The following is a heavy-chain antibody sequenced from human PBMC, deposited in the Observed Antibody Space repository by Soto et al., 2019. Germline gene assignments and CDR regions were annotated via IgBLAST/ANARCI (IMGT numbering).Heavy chain of an antibody. CDR3: ANVNWNFVGYYGMDV. V-gene: IGHV3-30*18. J-gene: IGHJ6*02. D-gene: IGHD1-7*01. Sequence: PGGTLILSCAASGFTFSSYGMHWVRQAPGKGLEWVAVISYDGSNKYYADSVKGRFTISRDNSKNTLFLQMNSLRAEDTAVYYCANVNWNFVGYYGMDVWGQGTTVTV. CDR1: GFTFSSYG. CDR2: ISYDGSNK.